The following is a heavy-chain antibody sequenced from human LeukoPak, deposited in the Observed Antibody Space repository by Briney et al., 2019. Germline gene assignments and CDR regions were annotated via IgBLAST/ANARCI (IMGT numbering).Heavy chain of an antibody. CDR2: ISSSSSYI. Sequence: PGGSLRLSCAASGFTFSSYSMNWVRQAPGKGLEWVSSISSSSSYIYYADSVKGRFTISRDNAKNSLYLQMNSLRAEDTAVYYCARDPRVTMVQAQFGYWGQGTLVTVYS. CDR3: ARDPRVTMVQAQFGY. CDR1: GFTFSSYS. D-gene: IGHD3-10*01. J-gene: IGHJ4*02. V-gene: IGHV3-21*01.